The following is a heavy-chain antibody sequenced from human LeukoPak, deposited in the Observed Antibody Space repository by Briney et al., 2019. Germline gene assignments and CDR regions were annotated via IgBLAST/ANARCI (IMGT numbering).Heavy chain of an antibody. CDR1: GFTFSSYA. Sequence: PGGSLRLSCAASGFTFSSYAMHWVRQAPGKGLEWVAVISYDGSNKYYADSVKGRFTISRDNSKNTLYLQMNSLRAEDTAVYYCARDPRVIAAAGTSPVSYWGQGTLVTVSS. J-gene: IGHJ4*02. D-gene: IGHD6-13*01. V-gene: IGHV3-30-3*01. CDR2: ISYDGSNK. CDR3: ARDPRVIAAAGTSPVSY.